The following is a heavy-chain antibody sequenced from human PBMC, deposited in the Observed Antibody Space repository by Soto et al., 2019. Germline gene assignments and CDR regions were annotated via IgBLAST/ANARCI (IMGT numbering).Heavy chain of an antibody. D-gene: IGHD1-26*01. CDR3: AREGVGAKVYFGYLDY. CDR2: IRYHRSNI. Sequence: GGSLRPSCAAPGIIINGFGMHWVRQTPSNRPECVAVIRYHRSNIYYADSVKGRFTISRDKYKNTLYLQMDSLRPEDTAVYYCAREGVGAKVYFGYLDYWGQGALVTVS. CDR1: GIIINGFG. J-gene: IGHJ4*02. V-gene: IGHV3-33*01.